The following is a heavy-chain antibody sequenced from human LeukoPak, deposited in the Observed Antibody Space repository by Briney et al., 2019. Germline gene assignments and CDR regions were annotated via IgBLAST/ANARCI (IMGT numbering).Heavy chain of an antibody. Sequence: ASVKVSCKASGYTFTNYYIHWVRQAPGQGVEWMGWTNPNSGGTNYAQNFQGRVTMTRDTSISTAYMELSRLRSDDTAVYYCARVNLVSSGYYGYWGQGTLVTVSS. CDR3: ARVNLVSSGYYGY. D-gene: IGHD3-22*01. CDR1: GYTFTNYY. CDR2: TNPNSGGT. V-gene: IGHV1-2*02. J-gene: IGHJ4*02.